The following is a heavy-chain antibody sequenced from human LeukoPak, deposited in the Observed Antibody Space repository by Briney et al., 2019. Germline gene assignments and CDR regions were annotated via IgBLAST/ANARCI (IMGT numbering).Heavy chain of an antibody. Sequence: PGGSLRLSCAASGLTFSRYNMNWVRQAPGKGLEWVSSIGTSSNNIYYTDSVKGRFTISRDNAKNSLYPQVDSLRVEDTAAYFCASGTVGNYALDYWGQGTLVTVSS. CDR2: IGTSSNNI. CDR3: ASGTVGNYALDY. V-gene: IGHV3-21*01. J-gene: IGHJ4*02. D-gene: IGHD1-7*01. CDR1: GLTFSRYN.